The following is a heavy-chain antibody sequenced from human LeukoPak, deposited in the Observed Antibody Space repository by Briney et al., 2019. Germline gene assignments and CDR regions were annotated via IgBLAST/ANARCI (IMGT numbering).Heavy chain of an antibody. CDR3: ARDGRIMITFGGVIEDYYFDY. CDR1: GGTFSSYA. Sequence: ASVKVSCKASGGTFSSYAISWVRQAPGQGLEWMGRIIPILGIANYAQKFQGRVTITADKSTRTAYMELSSLRSGDTAVYYCARDGRIMITFGGVIEDYYFDYWGQGTLVTVSS. CDR2: IIPILGIA. J-gene: IGHJ4*02. D-gene: IGHD3-16*02. V-gene: IGHV1-69*04.